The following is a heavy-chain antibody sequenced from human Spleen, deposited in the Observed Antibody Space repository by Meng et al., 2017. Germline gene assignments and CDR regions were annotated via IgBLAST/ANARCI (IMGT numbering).Heavy chain of an antibody. Sequence: GESLKISCAASGFTFSFYWMSWVRQAPGKGLEWVANIKQDGSEKYYVDSVKGRFTISRDNAKNSLYLQMNSLRAEDTAVYYCATGEGWELLGNYYGMDVWGQGTTVTVSS. CDR3: ATGEGWELLGNYYGMDV. J-gene: IGHJ6*02. V-gene: IGHV3-7*01. CDR2: IKQDGSEK. CDR1: GFTFSFYW. D-gene: IGHD1-26*01.